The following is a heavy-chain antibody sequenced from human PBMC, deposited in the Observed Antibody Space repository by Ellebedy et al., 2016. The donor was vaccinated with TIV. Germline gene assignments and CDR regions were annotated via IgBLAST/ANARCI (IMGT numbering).Heavy chain of an antibody. J-gene: IGHJ5*02. V-gene: IGHV3-7*01. Sequence: GESLKISCAASGFTFSKFWMHWVRQAPGKGLEWVANINQDASTRYYVDSVKGRFTISRDNAKNSLYLQMNSLRAEDTAVYYCAREIGGGGSAWGQGTLVTVSS. CDR1: GFTFSKFW. CDR3: AREIGGGGSA. D-gene: IGHD2-15*01. CDR2: INQDASTR.